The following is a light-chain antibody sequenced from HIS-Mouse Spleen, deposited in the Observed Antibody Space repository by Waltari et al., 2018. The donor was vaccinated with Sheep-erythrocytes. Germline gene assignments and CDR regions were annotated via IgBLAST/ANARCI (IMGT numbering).Light chain of an antibody. CDR1: ISDVGSYNL. Sequence: QSALTQPASVSGSPGQSITISCTGTISDVGSYNLVSWSQQHPGKAPKLMIYEGSKRPSGVSNRFSGSKSGNTASLTISGLQAEDEADYYCCSYAGSSTPWVFGGGTKLTVL. V-gene: IGLV2-23*01. CDR2: EGS. CDR3: CSYAGSSTPWV. J-gene: IGLJ3*02.